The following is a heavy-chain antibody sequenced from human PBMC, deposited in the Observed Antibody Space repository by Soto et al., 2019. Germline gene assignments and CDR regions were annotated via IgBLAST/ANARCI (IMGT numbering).Heavy chain of an antibody. CDR3: ARELGFDAVARMDV. CDR2: ISSSSSSI. J-gene: IGHJ6*02. CDR1: GVTFSSYS. Sequence: EVQLVESGGGLVQPGGSLRLSCTASGVTFSSYSMVWVRQAPGKVLEWVSYISSSSSSIYYADSVKGRFSTSRDNAKNSTSLQMNSLRVEDTGVYYCARELGFDAVARMDVWGQGTTVTVSS. V-gene: IGHV3-48*01. D-gene: IGHD6-19*01.